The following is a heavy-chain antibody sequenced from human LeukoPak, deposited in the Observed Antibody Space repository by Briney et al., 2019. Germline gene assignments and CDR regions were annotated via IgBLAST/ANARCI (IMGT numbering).Heavy chain of an antibody. Sequence: PGGSLRLSCAASGFTFEYYLMHWVRQAPGKGLEGVAFIKWDGGFTFYADSVKGRFTISRDNSNNSLYLQMNSLRTDDTAFYYCARDIGSCAGDCYPNHNVLQHWGQGTLVTVSS. CDR3: ARDIGSCAGDCYPNHNVLQH. D-gene: IGHD2-21*02. J-gene: IGHJ1*01. CDR2: IKWDGGFT. CDR1: GFTFEYYL. V-gene: IGHV3-43*01.